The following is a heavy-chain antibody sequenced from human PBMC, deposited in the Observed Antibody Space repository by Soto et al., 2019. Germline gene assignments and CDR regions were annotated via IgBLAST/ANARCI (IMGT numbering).Heavy chain of an antibody. CDR2: INADNGNT. J-gene: IGHJ6*02. V-gene: IGHV1-3*01. CDR3: ARDWSPSSQFYDILALVYYYYGMDV. D-gene: IGHD3-9*01. Sequence: GASVKVSWKASGYTFTSYAMHWVRQAPGQRLEWMGWINADNGNTKYAQKLQGRVTMTTDTSTSTAYMELRSLRSDDTAVYYCARDWSPSSQFYDILALVYYYYGMDVWGQGTTVTVSS. CDR1: GYTFTSYA.